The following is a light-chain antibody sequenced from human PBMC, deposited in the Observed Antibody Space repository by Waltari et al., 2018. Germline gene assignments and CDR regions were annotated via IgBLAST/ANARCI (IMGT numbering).Light chain of an antibody. CDR1: QGVSRT. Sequence: ELVLTQSPGTLSLSPGERATLPCRASQGVSRTLAWYQQKPGQAPRLLIYDASSRATGIPDRFSGSGSGTDFSLTISRLEPEDFAVYYCQKYGTLPATFGQGTKVEIK. CDR3: QKYGTLPAT. CDR2: DAS. J-gene: IGKJ1*01. V-gene: IGKV3-20*01.